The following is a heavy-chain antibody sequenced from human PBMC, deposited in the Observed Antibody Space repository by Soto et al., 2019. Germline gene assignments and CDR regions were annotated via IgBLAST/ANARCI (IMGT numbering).Heavy chain of an antibody. Sequence: GASVKVSCKASGYTFTSYDINWVRQATGQGLEWMGWMNPNSGNTGYAQKFQGRVTMTRNTSISTAYMELSSLRSEDTAVYYCARRLRRFWSGYMDVWGKGTTVTVSS. D-gene: IGHD3-3*01. CDR1: GYTFTSYD. CDR3: ARRLRRFWSGYMDV. J-gene: IGHJ6*04. CDR2: MNPNSGNT. V-gene: IGHV1-8*01.